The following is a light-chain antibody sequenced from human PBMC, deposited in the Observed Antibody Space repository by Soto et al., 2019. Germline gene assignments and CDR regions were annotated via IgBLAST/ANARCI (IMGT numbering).Light chain of an antibody. CDR2: GSF. CDR3: QQYGTSPGFT. CDR1: ESVSGGF. V-gene: IGKV3-20*01. J-gene: IGKJ3*01. Sequence: VLTQSPGTLSLSVGERANLSCRVSESVSGGFLAWYQQKPGQAPRLLIDGSFSRATNIPERFSGSGSGTESTLTISRLEPEDVAVYYCQQYGTSPGFTFGPGTKVDI.